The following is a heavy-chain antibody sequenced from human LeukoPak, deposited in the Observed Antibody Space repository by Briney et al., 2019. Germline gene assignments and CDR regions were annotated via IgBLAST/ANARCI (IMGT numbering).Heavy chain of an antibody. J-gene: IGHJ4*02. V-gene: IGHV1-69*05. CDR3: ARVQFNYYYFDY. CDR1: GGTFSSYA. CDR2: IIPIFGTA. Sequence: SVKVSCKASGGTFSSYATSWVRQAPGQGLEWMGGIIPIFGTANYAQKFQGRVTITTDESTSTAYMELSSLRSEDTAVYYCARVQFNYYYFDYWGQGTLVTVSS. D-gene: IGHD4-11*01.